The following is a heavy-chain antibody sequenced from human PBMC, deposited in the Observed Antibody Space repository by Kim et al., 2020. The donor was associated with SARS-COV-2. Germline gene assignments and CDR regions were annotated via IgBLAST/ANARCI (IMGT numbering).Heavy chain of an antibody. CDR3: ARDFWVLGIESGGQHHGGGGYYFFDY. CDR1: GYTFTSYA. Sequence: ASVKVSCKASGYTFTSYAMNWVRQAPGQGLEWMGWINTNTGNPTYAQGFTGRFVFSLDTSVSTAYLQISSLKAEDTAVYYCARDFWVLGIESGGQHHGGGGYYFFDYWGQGTLVTVSS. J-gene: IGHJ4*02. CDR2: INTNTGNP. D-gene: IGHD2-21*01. V-gene: IGHV7-4-1*02.